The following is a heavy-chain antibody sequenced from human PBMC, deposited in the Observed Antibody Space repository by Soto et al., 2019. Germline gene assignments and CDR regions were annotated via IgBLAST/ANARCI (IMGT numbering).Heavy chain of an antibody. J-gene: IGHJ4*02. Sequence: GASVKVSFKASGYPFTTYDINWVRQATGQGLEWMGWMNPNSGNTGYAQEFQGRATMTRDTSISTAYLELSSLRSDDTAVYYCARGRKYGSANYYNFEYWGQGALVTVSS. CDR3: ARGRKYGSANYYNFEY. CDR2: MNPNSGNT. V-gene: IGHV1-8*01. D-gene: IGHD3-10*01. CDR1: GYPFTTYD.